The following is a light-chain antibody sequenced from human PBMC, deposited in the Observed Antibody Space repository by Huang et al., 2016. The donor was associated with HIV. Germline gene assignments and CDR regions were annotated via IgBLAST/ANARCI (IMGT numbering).Light chain of an antibody. V-gene: IGKV3-20*01. J-gene: IGKJ5*01. Sequence: IVLTQSPGTLSLSPGERATLSCRGRQRFGSHYLCWYQQKPGQAPSLLIYGASSRATGIPDRFSGSVSGTDFTLTISRLEPEDFAVYYCQQYGGSPLITFGQGTRLEIK. CDR2: GAS. CDR1: QRFGSHY. CDR3: QQYGGSPLIT.